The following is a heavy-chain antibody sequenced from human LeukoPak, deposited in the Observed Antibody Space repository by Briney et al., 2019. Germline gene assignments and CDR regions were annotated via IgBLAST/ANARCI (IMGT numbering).Heavy chain of an antibody. CDR2: IYTSGST. V-gene: IGHV4-4*09. CDR3: ARHMIAAPKGATNWFDP. Sequence: SETLSLTCTVSGGSISSYYWSWIRQPPGKGLEWIGYIYTSGSTNYNPSLKSRVTISVDTSKNQFSLKLSSVTAADTGVYYCARHMIAAPKGATNWFDPWGQGTLVTVSS. D-gene: IGHD6-13*01. CDR1: GGSISSYY. J-gene: IGHJ5*02.